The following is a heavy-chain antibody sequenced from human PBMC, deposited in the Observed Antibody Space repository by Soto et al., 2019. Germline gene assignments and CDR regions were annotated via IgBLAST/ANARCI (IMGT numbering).Heavy chain of an antibody. J-gene: IGHJ4*02. CDR1: GGFTSTNNW. CDR2: AYHIGST. V-gene: IGHV4-4*02. Sequence: QLQLQESGPGLVRPSGTLSLTCAVSGGFTSTNNWWSWVRQPPGKGLEWIGDAYHIGSTEYNPSLKSRVSISVDKSKNQISLKLTSATAADTAVYYCARSPPSSYYGGSGTFDYWGQGTLVTVSS. CDR3: ARSPPSSYYGGSGTFDY. D-gene: IGHD3-10*01.